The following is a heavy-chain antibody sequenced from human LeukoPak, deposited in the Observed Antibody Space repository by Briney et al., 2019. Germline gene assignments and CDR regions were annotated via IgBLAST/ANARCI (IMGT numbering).Heavy chain of an antibody. J-gene: IGHJ6*03. D-gene: IGHD3-9*01. CDR2: IYYSGST. CDR1: GSSISSYY. CDR3: ARVSWFPGSSYYYVDV. Sequence: SETLSLTCTVSGSSISSYYWSWIRQPPGKGLEWIGYIYYSGSTNYNPSLKSRVTISVDTSKTQFSLKLSSVTAADTAVYYCARVSWFPGSSYYYVDVWDKGTTVTVSS. V-gene: IGHV4-59*01.